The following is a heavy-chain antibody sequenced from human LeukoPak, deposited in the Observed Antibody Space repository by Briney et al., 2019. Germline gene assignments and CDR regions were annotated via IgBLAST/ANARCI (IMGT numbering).Heavy chain of an antibody. D-gene: IGHD6-6*01. CDR3: ARVGYSSSSFGYFQH. J-gene: IGHJ1*01. CDR2: ISSSDTYI. V-gene: IGHV3-21*01. CDR1: GFTFSSYS. Sequence: PGGSLRLSCAASGFTFSSYSMNWVRQAPGKGLEWVSSISSSDTYIYHADSVKGRFTISRDNAKNSLYLQMNSLRVEDTAVYYCARVGYSSSSFGYFQHWGQGTLVTVSS.